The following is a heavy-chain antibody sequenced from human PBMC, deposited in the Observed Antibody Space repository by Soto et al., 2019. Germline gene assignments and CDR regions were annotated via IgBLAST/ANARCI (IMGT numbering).Heavy chain of an antibody. D-gene: IGHD2-15*01. CDR3: AKDGRHCSGGSCPQGH. CDR1: GYTFTGHH. V-gene: IGHV1-2*02. J-gene: IGHJ4*02. CDR2: INPISGGT. Sequence: GASVKVSCKTSGYTFTGHHIHWVRQAPGQGLEWMGWINPISGGTKYREKFQGRVSTTRDKSSSTAYMELSSLTSDDSAVYYCAKDGRHCSGGSCPQGHWGQGTLVTVSS.